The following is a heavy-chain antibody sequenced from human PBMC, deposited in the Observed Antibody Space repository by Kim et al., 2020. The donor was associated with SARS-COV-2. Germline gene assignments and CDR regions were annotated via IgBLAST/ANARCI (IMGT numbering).Heavy chain of an antibody. CDR3: TRDFGSGSDY. CDR1: GFIFRSYG. CDR2: IWFDGSKK. V-gene: IGHV3-33*01. D-gene: IGHD6-19*01. Sequence: GGSLRLSCAASGFIFRSYGMHWVRQAPGKGLEWVGVIWFDGSKKFYADSVKGRFTISRDDSRNTLYLQMNSLTDEDTAVYFCTRDFGSGSDYWGQGTQVTVSS. J-gene: IGHJ4*02.